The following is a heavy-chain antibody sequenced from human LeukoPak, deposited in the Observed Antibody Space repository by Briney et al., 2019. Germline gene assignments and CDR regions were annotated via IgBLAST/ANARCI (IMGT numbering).Heavy chain of an antibody. V-gene: IGHV4-39*07. CDR3: ARAWGHYYGSGSWTHYYYGMDV. Sequence: SETLSLTCTVSGGSISSSSYYWSWIRQPPGKGLEWIGEINHSGSTNYNPSLKSRVTISVDTSKNQFSLKLSSVTAADTAVYYCARAWGHYYGSGSWTHYYYGMDVWGQGTTVTVSS. D-gene: IGHD3-10*01. CDR2: INHSGST. CDR1: GGSISSSSYY. J-gene: IGHJ6*02.